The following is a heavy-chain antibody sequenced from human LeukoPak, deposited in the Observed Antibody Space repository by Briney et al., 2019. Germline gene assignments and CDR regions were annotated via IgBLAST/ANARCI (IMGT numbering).Heavy chain of an antibody. V-gene: IGHV4-61*02. J-gene: IGHJ4*02. CDR2: IYTSGTT. CDR1: GGSISSGSYY. Sequence: PSQTLSLTCTVSGGSISSGSYYWSWIRQPAGKGLEWIGRIYTSGTTNYNPSLKSRVTISVDTSKNPFSLKLSSVTAADTAVYYCARCLRGVTQNPFDYWGQGTLVTVSS. CDR3: ARCLRGVTQNPFDY. D-gene: IGHD3-10*01.